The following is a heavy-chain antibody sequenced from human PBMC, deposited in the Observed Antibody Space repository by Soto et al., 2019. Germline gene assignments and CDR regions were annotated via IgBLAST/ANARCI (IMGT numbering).Heavy chain of an antibody. Sequence: GGSLRLSCAASEFTFSSYWMGWVRQLPGGGLEWVANIKQDGSEISYMDSMEGRFTISRDNAKNSLYLQMNSLRAEDTAVYYCAAWPSSSWFDYWGQGTLVTVSS. D-gene: IGHD6-13*01. V-gene: IGHV3-7*05. J-gene: IGHJ4*02. CDR3: AAWPSSSWFDY. CDR1: EFTFSSYW. CDR2: IKQDGSEI.